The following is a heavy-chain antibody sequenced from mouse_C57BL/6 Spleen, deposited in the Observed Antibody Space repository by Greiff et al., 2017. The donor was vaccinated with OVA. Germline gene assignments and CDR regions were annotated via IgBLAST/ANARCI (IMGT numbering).Heavy chain of an antibody. CDR2: IDPSDSET. D-gene: IGHD1-1*01. V-gene: IGHV1-52*01. CDR3: ARPYGSSYFWYFDV. J-gene: IGHJ1*03. Sequence: QVQLQQPGAELVRPGSSVKLSCKASGYTFTSYWMHWVKQRPIQGLEWIGNIDPSDSETHYNQKFKDKATLTVDKSSSTAYMQLSSLTSEDSAVYYCARPYGSSYFWYFDVWGTGTTVTVSS. CDR1: GYTFTSYW.